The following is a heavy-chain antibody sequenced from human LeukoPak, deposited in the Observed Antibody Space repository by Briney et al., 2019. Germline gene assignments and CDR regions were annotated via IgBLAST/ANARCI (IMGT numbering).Heavy chain of an antibody. CDR3: ASMIVVARHDY. D-gene: IGHD3-22*01. CDR1: GFTFSSYG. CDR2: ISYDGSNK. V-gene: IGHV3-30*03. Sequence: GRSLRLSCAASGFTFSSYGMHWVRQAPGKGLEWVAVISYDGSNKYYADSVKGRFTISRDNSKNTLYLQMNSLRAEDTAVYYCASMIVVARHDYWGQGTLVTVSS. J-gene: IGHJ4*02.